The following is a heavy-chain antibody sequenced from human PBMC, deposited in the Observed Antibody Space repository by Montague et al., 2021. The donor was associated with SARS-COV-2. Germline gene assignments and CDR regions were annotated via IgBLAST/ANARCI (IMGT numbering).Heavy chain of an antibody. J-gene: IGHJ6*02. CDR3: ARGANRYYSYYGVDV. CDR2: IPSGVNGP. V-gene: IGHV3-23*03. Sequence: SLRLSCAASGFTFSSYAMYWVRQAPGKGLEWAAVIPSGVNGPDYADSVKGRLTSSRDSSKNTLYLQMNSLRAEDTAVYYCARGANRYYSYYGVDVWGQGTAVTAPS. D-gene: IGHD3-10*01. CDR1: GFTFSSYA.